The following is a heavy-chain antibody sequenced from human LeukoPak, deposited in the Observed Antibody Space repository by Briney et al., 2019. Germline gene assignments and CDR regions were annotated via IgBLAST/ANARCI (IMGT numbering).Heavy chain of an antibody. V-gene: IGHV4-4*07. Sequence: ASETLSLTCTVSGGSINTYYWSWIRQPAGKGLEWIGRMYTSGSSNYNPSLKSRVTMSVDTSKNQFSLRLNSVTAADTAVYYCARDLAQTPWDYWGQGTLVTVSA. CDR2: MYTSGSS. CDR1: GGSINTYY. CDR3: ARDLAQTPWDY. J-gene: IGHJ4*02.